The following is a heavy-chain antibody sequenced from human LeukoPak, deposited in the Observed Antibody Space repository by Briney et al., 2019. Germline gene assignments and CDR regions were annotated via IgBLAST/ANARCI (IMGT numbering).Heavy chain of an antibody. CDR1: GGSISSTSY. CDR2: ILCSGST. V-gene: IGHV4-39*01. CDR3: GRQEVGAGYCSSTSCAEPHWFDP. Sequence: NPSETLSLTCIVSGGSISSTSYWGWIRQPPGKGLEWIGTILCSGSTFYNPSLRSRVTISVDTSKNQFSLKLNSVTAADTAVYYCGRQEVGAGYCSSTSCAEPHWFDPWGQGTLVTVSS. D-gene: IGHD2-2*01. J-gene: IGHJ5*02.